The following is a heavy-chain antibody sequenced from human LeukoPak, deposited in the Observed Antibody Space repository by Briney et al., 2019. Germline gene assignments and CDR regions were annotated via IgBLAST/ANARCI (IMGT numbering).Heavy chain of an antibody. D-gene: IGHD3-3*01. Sequence: AGGSLRLSCAASGFTVSSNYMSWVRQAPGKGLEWVSVIYSGGSTYYADSVKGRFTISRDNSKNTLYLQMNSLRAEDTAVYYCARLERFLEWSFDYWGQGTLVTVSS. CDR3: ARLERFLEWSFDY. CDR2: IYSGGST. CDR1: GFTVSSNY. J-gene: IGHJ4*02. V-gene: IGHV3-53*01.